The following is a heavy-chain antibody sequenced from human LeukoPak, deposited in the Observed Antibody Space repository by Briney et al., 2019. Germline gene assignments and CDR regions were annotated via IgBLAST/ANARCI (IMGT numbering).Heavy chain of an antibody. D-gene: IGHD3-22*01. J-gene: IGHJ3*01. CDR3: ASDSISMNAFDA. CDR1: GGSTSGYY. V-gene: IGHV4-4*07. CDR2: VHSGDNS. Sequence: SETLSLTCTVSGGSTSGYYWSWIRQPAGKGLEWIGRVHSGDNSDSIPSLKSRLAMSIDTSKSEVSLMLTSVTAADTAVYYCASDSISMNAFDAWGQGTMVTVSS.